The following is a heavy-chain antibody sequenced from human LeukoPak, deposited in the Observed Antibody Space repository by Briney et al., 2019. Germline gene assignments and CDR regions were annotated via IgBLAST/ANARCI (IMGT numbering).Heavy chain of an antibody. CDR1: GFTFSSYW. V-gene: IGHV3-7*01. CDR2: IKQDASEK. Sequence: GGSLRLSCAASGFTFSSYWMSWVRQAPGKGLEWVANIKQDASEKYYVDSVKGRFTISRDNAKNSLYLQMNSLRAEGTAVYYCARRGGSSSWYLKYYFDYWGQGTLVTVSS. J-gene: IGHJ4*02. CDR3: ARRGGSSSWYLKYYFDY. D-gene: IGHD6-13*01.